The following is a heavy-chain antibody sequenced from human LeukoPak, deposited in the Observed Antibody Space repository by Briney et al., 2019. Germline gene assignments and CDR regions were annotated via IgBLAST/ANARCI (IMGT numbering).Heavy chain of an antibody. CDR1: GGSISSGDYY. D-gene: IGHD5-12*01. CDR2: IYYSGST. CDR3: ARAVAAQRDIVATINFDY. J-gene: IGHJ4*02. V-gene: IGHV4-30-4*01. Sequence: PSQTLSLTCTVSGGSISSGDYYWSWIRQPPGKGLEWIGYIYYSGSTYYNPSLKSRVTTSVDTSKNQFSLKLSSVTAADTAVYYCARAVAAQRDIVATINFDYWGQGTLVTVSS.